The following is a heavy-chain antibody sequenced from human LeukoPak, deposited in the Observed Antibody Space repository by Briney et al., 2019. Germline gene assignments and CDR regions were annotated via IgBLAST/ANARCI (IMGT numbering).Heavy chain of an antibody. D-gene: IGHD2-2*01. CDR2: ISAYNGNT. CDR3: ARDTRVVPAAMHGY. V-gene: IGHV1-18*01. J-gene: IGHJ4*02. Sequence: GASVKVSCKASGYTFTSYGISWVRQAPGQGLEWMGWISAYNGNTNYAQKLQGRVTMTTDTSTSTAYMELRSLGSDDTAVYYCARDTRVVPAAMHGYWGQGTLVTVSS. CDR1: GYTFTSYG.